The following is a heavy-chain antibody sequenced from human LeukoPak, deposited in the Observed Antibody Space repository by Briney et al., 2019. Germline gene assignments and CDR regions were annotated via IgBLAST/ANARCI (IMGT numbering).Heavy chain of an antibody. CDR1: GGSISSYY. CDR2: IYYSGST. J-gene: IGHJ6*03. V-gene: IGHV4-59*01. D-gene: IGHD2-15*01. CDR3: ARGLQDIVVVVAASPYYYYYMDV. Sequence: SETLSLTCTASGGSISSYYWSWIRQPPGKGLERIGYIYYSGSTNYNPSLKSRVTISVDTSKNQFSLKLSSVTAADTAVYYCARGLQDIVVVVAASPYYYYYMDVWGKGTTVTVSS.